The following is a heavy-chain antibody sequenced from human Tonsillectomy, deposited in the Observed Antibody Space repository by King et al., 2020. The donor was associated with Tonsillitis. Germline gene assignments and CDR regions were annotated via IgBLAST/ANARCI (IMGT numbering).Heavy chain of an antibody. CDR3: ARDRMGIVGTTGYYHYYGMDV. V-gene: IGHV3-66*01. CDR1: GFTVSSNY. CDR2: IYSGGST. D-gene: IGHD1-26*01. Sequence: VQLVESGGGLVQPGGSLRLSCAASGFTVSSNYMSWVRQAPGKGLEWVSVIYSGGSTYYADSVKGRFTISRDNSKNTLYLQMNSLRAEDTAVYYCARDRMGIVGTTGYYHYYGMDVWGQGTTVTVSS. J-gene: IGHJ6*02.